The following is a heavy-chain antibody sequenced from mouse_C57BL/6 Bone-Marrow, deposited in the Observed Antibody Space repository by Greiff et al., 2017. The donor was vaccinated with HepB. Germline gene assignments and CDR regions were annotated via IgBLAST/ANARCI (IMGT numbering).Heavy chain of an antibody. V-gene: IGHV1-54*01. D-gene: IGHD2-5*01. J-gene: IGHJ4*01. Sequence: QVQLKESGAELVRPGTSVKVSCKASGYAFTNYLIEWVKQRPGQGLEWIGVINPGSGGTNYNEKFKGKATLTADKSSSTAYMQLSSLTSEDSAVYFCARSYSYYSNPYYAMDYWGQGTSVTVSS. CDR1: GYAFTNYL. CDR3: ARSYSYYSNPYYAMDY. CDR2: INPGSGGT.